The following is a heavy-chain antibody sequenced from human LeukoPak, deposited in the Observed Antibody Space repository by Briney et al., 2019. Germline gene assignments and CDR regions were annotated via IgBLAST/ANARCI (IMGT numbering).Heavy chain of an antibody. D-gene: IGHD3-22*01. CDR1: GFTFSSYA. Sequence: PGGSLRLSCAASGFTFSSYAMSWVRQAPGKGLEWVSAISGSGGSTYYADSVKGRFTISRDNSKNTLYLRMNSLRAEDTAVYYCAKLPTLYYYDSSGYYYFDYWGQGTLVTVSS. CDR3: AKLPTLYYYDSSGYYYFDY. V-gene: IGHV3-23*01. J-gene: IGHJ4*02. CDR2: ISGSGGST.